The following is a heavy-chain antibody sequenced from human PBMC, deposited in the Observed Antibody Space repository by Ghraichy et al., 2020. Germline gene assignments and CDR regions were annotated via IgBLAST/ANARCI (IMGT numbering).Heavy chain of an antibody. CDR3: AKEKGSEYQLLLDAFDI. CDR1: GFTFSSYG. Sequence: GGSLRLSCAASGFTFSSYGMHWVRQAPGKGLEWVAFIRYDGSNKYYADSVKGRFTISRDNSKNTLYLQMNSLRAEDTAVYYCAKEKGSEYQLLLDAFDIWGQGTMVTVSS. V-gene: IGHV3-30*02. D-gene: IGHD2-2*01. CDR2: IRYDGSNK. J-gene: IGHJ3*02.